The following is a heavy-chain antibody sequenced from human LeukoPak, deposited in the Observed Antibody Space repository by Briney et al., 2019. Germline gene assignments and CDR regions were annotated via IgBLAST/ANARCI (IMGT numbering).Heavy chain of an antibody. V-gene: IGHV4-59*02. CDR2: IYYTGST. CDR1: GASVTTYY. Sequence: SETLSLTCTVSGASVTTYYWSWIRQPPGKGLEFIGHIYYTGSTNYNPSLKSRVTMSVDTSKNQFSLRLTSVTAADTAVYYCARRQRYYFRAVDDWGQGPLVTVSS. D-gene: IGHD2/OR15-2a*01. J-gene: IGHJ4*02. CDR3: ARRQRYYFRAVDD.